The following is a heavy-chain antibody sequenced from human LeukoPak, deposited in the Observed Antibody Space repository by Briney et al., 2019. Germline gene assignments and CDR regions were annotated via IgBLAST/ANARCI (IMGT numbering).Heavy chain of an antibody. J-gene: IGHJ5*02. CDR3: ARAQEGCSRASCYLEP. CDR1: GASISSTNW. CDR2: MHHSGRT. V-gene: IGHV4-4*02. Sequence: SGTLSLTCAISGASISSTNWWIWVRQPPGKGLEWIGEMHHSGRTNYNPSLKSRITISVDKSKNQVFLRLNSVAAADTALYYCARAQEGCSRASCYLEPWGQGTLVTVSS. D-gene: IGHD2-2*01.